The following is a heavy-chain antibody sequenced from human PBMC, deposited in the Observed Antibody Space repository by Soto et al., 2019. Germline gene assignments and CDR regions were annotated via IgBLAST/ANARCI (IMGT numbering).Heavy chain of an antibody. J-gene: IGHJ4*02. D-gene: IGHD4-17*01. CDR1: GYTFTGYY. V-gene: IGHV1-2*04. CDR2: INPNSGGT. CDR3: AREGDLNDYGVQNFHS. Sequence: ASVKVSCKASGYTFTGYYMHWVRQAPGQGLEWMGWINPNSGGTNYAQKFQGWVTMTRDTSISTAYMELSRLRSDDTAVYYCAREGDLNDYGVQNFHSWRQATLVTVSS.